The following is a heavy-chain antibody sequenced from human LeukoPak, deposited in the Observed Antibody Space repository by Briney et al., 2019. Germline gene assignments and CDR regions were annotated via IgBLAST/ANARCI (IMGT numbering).Heavy chain of an antibody. CDR2: VSSDGSST. Sequence: GGSLRLSCAASGFTFSSYWMHWVRQAPGKGLVWVSRVSSDGSSTDYADSVKGRFTISRGNAKNTLYLQMNSLRVEDTAVYYCARVVDTHFDYWGQGTLVTVSS. CDR1: GFTFSSYW. J-gene: IGHJ4*02. CDR3: ARVVDTHFDY. D-gene: IGHD5-18*01. V-gene: IGHV3-74*01.